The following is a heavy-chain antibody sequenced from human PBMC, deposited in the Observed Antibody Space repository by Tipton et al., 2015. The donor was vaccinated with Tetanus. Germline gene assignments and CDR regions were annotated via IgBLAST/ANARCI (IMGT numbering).Heavy chain of an antibody. D-gene: IGHD6-13*01. CDR2: IYPGDSDT. V-gene: IGHV5-51*01. CDR1: GYSFTSYW. J-gene: IGHJ6*02. Sequence: QLVQSGAEVKRTGECLKIYCKGSGYSFTSYWIGWVSQMPGKGLEWMGIIYPGDSDTRYSPPFQGQVTISADKSISTAYLQWSSLKASDTAMYYCASLAAAGSNYYYYGMDVWGQGTTVTVSS. CDR3: ASLAAAGSNYYYYGMDV.